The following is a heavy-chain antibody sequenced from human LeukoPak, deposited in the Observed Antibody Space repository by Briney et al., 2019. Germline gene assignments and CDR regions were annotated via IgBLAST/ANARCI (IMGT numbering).Heavy chain of an antibody. Sequence: SETLSLTCTVSGGSISSYYWSWIRQPPGKGLEWIGYIYYSGSTNYNPSLKSRVTISVDTSKNQFSLKLSSVTAADTAVYYCARHRGGSFTDYWGQGTLVTVSS. CDR1: GGSISSYY. V-gene: IGHV4-59*08. CDR2: IYYSGST. J-gene: IGHJ4*02. D-gene: IGHD3-16*01. CDR3: ARHRGGSFTDY.